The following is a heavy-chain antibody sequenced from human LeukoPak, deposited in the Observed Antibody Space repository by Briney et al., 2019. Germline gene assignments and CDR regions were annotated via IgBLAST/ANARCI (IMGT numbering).Heavy chain of an antibody. V-gene: IGHV4-31*03. CDR3: ARYASRCSLWNFDP. Sequence: SETLSLTRTVSGDSISSDDFFWSSIRLLPGKGLEWIGYIFYNGRTYYNPSLKGRLNISADTSKNQFSLKMTSVTAADTAVYYCARYASRCSLWNFDPWGRGTLVTVSS. D-gene: IGHD2-2*01. CDR1: GDSISSDDFF. J-gene: IGHJ2*01. CDR2: IFYNGRT.